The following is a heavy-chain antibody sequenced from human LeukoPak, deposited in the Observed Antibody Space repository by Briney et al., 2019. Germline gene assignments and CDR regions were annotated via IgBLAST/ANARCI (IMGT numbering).Heavy chain of an antibody. D-gene: IGHD3-10*01. J-gene: IGHJ6*02. V-gene: IGHV1-8*01. CDR3: ARGRYYGSGSYYPYYYYGMDV. Sequence: ASVKVSCKASGYTFTSYDINWVRQATGQGREWMGWMNPNSGNTGYAQKFQGRVTMTRNTSISTAYMELSSLRSEDTAVYYCARGRYYGSGSYYPYYYYGMDVWGQGTTVTVSS. CDR1: GYTFTSYD. CDR2: MNPNSGNT.